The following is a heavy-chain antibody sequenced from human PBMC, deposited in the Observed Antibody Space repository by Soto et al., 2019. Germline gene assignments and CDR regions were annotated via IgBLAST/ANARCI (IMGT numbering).Heavy chain of an antibody. D-gene: IGHD5-18*01. CDR1: GFSLITYA. Sequence: EVQLLESGGGLVQPGGSLRLSCAASGFSLITYAITWVRQAPGKGLEWVSTIAGDAGNTYSADSVTGRFTISRDISKNTLYLQMNSLRAEDTAVYYCAKVTWIDLWQYYIDSWGQGTLVTVSS. CDR3: AKVTWIDLWQYYIDS. CDR2: IAGDAGNT. V-gene: IGHV3-23*01. J-gene: IGHJ4*02.